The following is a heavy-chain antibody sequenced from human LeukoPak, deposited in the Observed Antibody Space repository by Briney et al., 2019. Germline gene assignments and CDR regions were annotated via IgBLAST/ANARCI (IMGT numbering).Heavy chain of an antibody. J-gene: IGHJ5*02. CDR2: IYHSGST. D-gene: IGHD3-10*01. Sequence: SETLSPTCDVSGYSISSGYYRGWIRQPPGKGLEWIGSIYHSGSTYYNPSLKSRVTISVDTSKNQFSLKLSSVTAADTAVYYCARAGFGVPPYYYGSGSYSNWFDPWGQGTLVTVSS. CDR1: GYSISSGYY. CDR3: ARAGFGVPPYYYGSGSYSNWFDP. V-gene: IGHV4-38-2*01.